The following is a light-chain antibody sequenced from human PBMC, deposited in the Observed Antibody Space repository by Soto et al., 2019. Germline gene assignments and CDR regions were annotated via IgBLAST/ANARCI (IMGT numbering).Light chain of an antibody. J-gene: IGKJ5*01. CDR3: QQVGSSPIT. CDR2: GAS. CDR1: QSVNRSY. Sequence: EIVLTQSPGTLSLSPGERATLSCRASQSVNRSYLVWYQQRPGQAPRLLIYGASSRATGIPDRFSGSASGAFFTLTISRLDHEYFALYYCQQVGSSPITFGQGTRLEIK. V-gene: IGKV3-20*01.